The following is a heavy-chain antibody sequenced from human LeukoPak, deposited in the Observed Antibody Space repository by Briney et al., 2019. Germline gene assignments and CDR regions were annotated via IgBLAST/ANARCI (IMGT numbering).Heavy chain of an antibody. D-gene: IGHD2-2*01. V-gene: IGHV4-61*02. J-gene: IGHJ5*02. Sequence: PSETLSLTCTVSGGSISSGSYYWSWIRQPAGKGLEWIGRIYTSGSTNYNPSLKSLVTISVDTSKNQFSLKLSSVTAADTAVYYCARVHGCSSTSCYGNWFDPWGQGTLVTVSS. CDR2: IYTSGST. CDR1: GGSISSGSYY. CDR3: ARVHGCSSTSCYGNWFDP.